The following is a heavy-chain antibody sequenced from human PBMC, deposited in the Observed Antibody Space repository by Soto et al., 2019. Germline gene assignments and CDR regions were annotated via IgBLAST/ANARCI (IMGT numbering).Heavy chain of an antibody. CDR2: IRSSGDRT. V-gene: IGHV3-23*01. J-gene: IGHJ6*02. CDR3: AKQQGPGTPYYYAMDV. CDR1: EETFCSYA. D-gene: IGHD1-1*01. Sequence: SRAAAEETFCSYAMSWVRKAPGKGLEWVSVIRSSGDRTYYADSVKGRFTISRDNSKNTLYMQMNSLRAEDTAVYYCAKQQGPGTPYYYAMDVWGQGTTVTVSS.